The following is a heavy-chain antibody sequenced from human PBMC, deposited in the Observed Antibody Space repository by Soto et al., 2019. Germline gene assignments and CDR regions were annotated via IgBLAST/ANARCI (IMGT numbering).Heavy chain of an antibody. CDR2: ISYDGSNK. D-gene: IGHD3-3*01. J-gene: IGHJ5*02. Sequence: PGGSLRLSCADSGFTFSSYAMHWFRQAPGKGLEWVEVISYDGSNKYYADYVKGRFTIYRDNSKNTLYLQMKSLRAEDTAVYYCARDLPTPKYYDVWSGSMNWFDPWGQGTLVTVSS. V-gene: IGHV3-30-3*01. CDR1: GFTFSSYA. CDR3: ARDLPTPKYYDVWSGSMNWFDP.